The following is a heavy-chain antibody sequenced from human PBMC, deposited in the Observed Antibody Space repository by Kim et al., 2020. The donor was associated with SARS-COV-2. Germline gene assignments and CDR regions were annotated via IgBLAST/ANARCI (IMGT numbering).Heavy chain of an antibody. CDR2: IWYDGSNK. D-gene: IGHD3-10*01. CDR1: GFTFSSYG. J-gene: IGHJ4*02. CDR3: AKDQKESNYYGSGSYWKHLEFDY. Sequence: GGSLRLSCAASGFTFSSYGMHWVRQAPGKGLEWVAVIWYDGSNKYYADSVKGRFTISRDNSKNTLYLQMNSLRAEDTAVYYCAKDQKESNYYGSGSYWKHLEFDYWGQGTLVTVSS. V-gene: IGHV3-33*06.